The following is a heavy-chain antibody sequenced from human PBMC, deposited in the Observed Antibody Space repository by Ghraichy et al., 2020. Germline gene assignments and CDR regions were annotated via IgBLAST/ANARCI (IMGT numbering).Heavy chain of an antibody. CDR2: INHSGST. D-gene: IGHD2-2*01. V-gene: IGHV4-34*01. CDR3: ARGRHCSSTSCYRNYYYGMDV. Sequence: SQTLSLTCAVYGGSFSGYYWSWIRQPPGKGLEWIGEINHSGSTNYNPSLKSRVTISVDTSKNQFSLKLSSVTAADTAVYYCARGRHCSSTSCYRNYYYGMDVWGQGTTVTVSS. J-gene: IGHJ6*02. CDR1: GGSFSGYY.